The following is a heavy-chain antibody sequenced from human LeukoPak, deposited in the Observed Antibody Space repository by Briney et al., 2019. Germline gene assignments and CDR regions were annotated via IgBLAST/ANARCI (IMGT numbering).Heavy chain of an antibody. CDR3: ARGRITMVREVIIRGWFDP. J-gene: IGHJ5*02. CDR1: GGSFSGYY. Sequence: PSETLSLTCAVYGGSFSGYYWSWIRQPPGKGLEWIGEINHSGSTNYNPSLKSRVTISVDTSKNQFSLKLSSVTAADTAVYYCARGRITMVREVIIRGWFDPWGQGTLVTVSS. CDR2: INHSGST. D-gene: IGHD3-10*01. V-gene: IGHV4-34*01.